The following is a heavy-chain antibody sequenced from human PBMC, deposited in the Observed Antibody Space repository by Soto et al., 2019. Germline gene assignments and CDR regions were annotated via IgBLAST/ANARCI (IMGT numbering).Heavy chain of an antibody. CDR1: GGTFSSYA. V-gene: IGHV1-69*13. CDR2: IIPIFGTA. D-gene: IGHD2-8*01. CDR3: ARALLGYCTNGVCYRYFDY. J-gene: IGHJ4*02. Sequence: SVKVFCKASGGTFSSYAISWVRQAPGQGLEWMGGIIPIFGTANYAQKFQGRVTITADESTSTAYMELSSLRSEDTAVYYCARALLGYCTNGVCYRYFDYWGQGTLVTVSS.